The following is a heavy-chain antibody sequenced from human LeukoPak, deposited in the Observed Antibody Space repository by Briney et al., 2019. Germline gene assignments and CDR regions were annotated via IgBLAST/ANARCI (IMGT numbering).Heavy chain of an antibody. Sequence: WASVKVSCMVSGYTLTELSMHWVRQAPGEGLEWMGGFDPEDGETIYAQKFQGRVTMTEDTSTDTAYMELSSLRSEDTAVYYCATVRSSGSYYNSWFDPWGQGTLVTVSS. CDR1: GYTLTELS. CDR2: FDPEDGET. D-gene: IGHD3-10*01. CDR3: ATVRSSGSYYNSWFDP. V-gene: IGHV1-24*01. J-gene: IGHJ5*02.